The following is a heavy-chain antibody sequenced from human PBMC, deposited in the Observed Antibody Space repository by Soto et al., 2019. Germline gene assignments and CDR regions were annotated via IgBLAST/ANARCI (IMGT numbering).Heavy chain of an antibody. J-gene: IGHJ5*02. CDR3: ARAAGIAARPPWFDP. CDR1: GGTFSSYT. D-gene: IGHD6-6*01. Sequence: SVKVSCKASGGTFSSYTISWVRQAPGQGLEWMGRIIPILGIANYAQKFQGRVTITADKSKNQFSLKLSSVTAADTAVYYCARAAGIAARPPWFDPWGQGTLVTVSS. V-gene: IGHV1-69*02. CDR2: IIPILGIA.